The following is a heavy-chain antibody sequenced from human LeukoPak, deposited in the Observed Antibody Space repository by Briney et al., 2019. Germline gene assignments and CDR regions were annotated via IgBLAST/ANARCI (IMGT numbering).Heavy chain of an antibody. CDR2: IRYDGSNK. CDR3: AKASPYYYDSHDAFDI. J-gene: IGHJ3*02. V-gene: IGHV3-30*02. CDR1: GFTFSSYG. Sequence: GGSLRLSCAASGFTFSSYGMHWVRQAPGKGLEWVAFIRYDGSNKYYADSVKGRFTISRDNSKNTLYLQMNSLRAEDTAVYYCAKASPYYYDSHDAFDIWGQGTMVTVSS. D-gene: IGHD3-22*01.